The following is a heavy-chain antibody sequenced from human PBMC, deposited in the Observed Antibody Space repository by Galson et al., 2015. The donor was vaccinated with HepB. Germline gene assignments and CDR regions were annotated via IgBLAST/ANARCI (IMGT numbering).Heavy chain of an antibody. CDR2: ISYDGSNK. D-gene: IGHD6-19*01. V-gene: IGHV3-30*04. CDR1: GFTFSSYA. Sequence: SLRLSCAASGFTFSSYAMHWVRQAPGKGLEWVAVISYDGSNKYYADSVKGRFTISRDNSKNTLYLQMNSLRAEDTAVYYCARDGRPPYSSGWSPFDYWGQGTLVTVSS. J-gene: IGHJ4*02. CDR3: ARDGRPPYSSGWSPFDY.